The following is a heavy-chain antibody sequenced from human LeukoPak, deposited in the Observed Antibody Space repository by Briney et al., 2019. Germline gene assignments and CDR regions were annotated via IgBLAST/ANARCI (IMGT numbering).Heavy chain of an antibody. D-gene: IGHD1-26*01. V-gene: IGHV7-4-1*02. CDR3: ATGYRGSHYYYMDV. J-gene: IGHJ6*03. CDR1: GYSFTSFG. CDR2: INTNTGNP. Sequence: GASVTVSFKASGYSFTSFGMNWVRQAPGQGLEWLGWINTNTGNPTYVQGFTGRFVFSMDTSVSTAYLQISSLKAEDTAVYYCATGYRGSHYYYMDVWGKGTTVIVSS.